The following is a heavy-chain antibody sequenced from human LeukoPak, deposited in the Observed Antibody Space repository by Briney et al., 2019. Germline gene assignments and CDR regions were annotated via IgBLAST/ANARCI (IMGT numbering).Heavy chain of an antibody. V-gene: IGHV4-39*07. CDR3: ARGEAAAAADWYFDL. Sequence: WIRQPPGKGLEWIGSIYYSGSTYYNPSLKSRVTISVDTSKNQFSLKLSSVTAADTAVYYCARGEAAAAADWYFDLWGRGTLVTVSS. CDR2: IYYSGST. D-gene: IGHD6-13*01. J-gene: IGHJ2*01.